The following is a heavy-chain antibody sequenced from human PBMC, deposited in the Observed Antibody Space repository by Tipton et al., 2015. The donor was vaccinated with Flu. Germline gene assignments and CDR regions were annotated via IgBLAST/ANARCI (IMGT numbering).Heavy chain of an antibody. CDR2: IIPILGIA. D-gene: IGHD3-22*01. V-gene: IGHV1-69*01. J-gene: IGHJ4*02. Sequence: QVQLVQSGAEVKKPGSSVKVSCKASGGTFSSYAISWVRQAPGQGLEWMGGIIPILGIANYAQKFQGRVTITADESTSTAYMELSSLRSEDTAVYYCAREVPAYSSGYYRGIDYWGQGTLVTVSS. CDR1: GGTFSSYA. CDR3: AREVPAYSSGYYRGIDY.